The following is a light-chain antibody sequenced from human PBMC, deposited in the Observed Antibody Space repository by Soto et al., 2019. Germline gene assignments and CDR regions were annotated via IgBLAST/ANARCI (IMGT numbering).Light chain of an antibody. J-gene: IGKJ1*01. V-gene: IGKV3-15*01. CDR1: ETVATN. CDR2: GAS. Sequence: EVVMTQSPATLSVSPVERATLSCMASETVATNLAWYQQKPGQAPRLLISGASTRAAGISDRFRGSGSGTEFTLTISSLRSEDSATYYCQQYFEWPPMTFGQGTKVDIK. CDR3: QQYFEWPPMT.